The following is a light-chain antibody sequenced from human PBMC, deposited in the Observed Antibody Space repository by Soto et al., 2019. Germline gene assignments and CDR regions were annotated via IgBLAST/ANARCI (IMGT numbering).Light chain of an antibody. J-gene: IGKJ1*01. CDR3: QQYHIWPPWT. CDR1: QSVSSN. Sequence: EIVLTQSPGTLSLSPGERATLSCRASQSVSSNLAWYQQKPGQAPRLLIYGVYTRAPGIPARFSGSGSGTEFTLTISSLQSEDFAVYYCQQYHIWPPWTSGQGTKVDIK. CDR2: GVY. V-gene: IGKV3D-15*01.